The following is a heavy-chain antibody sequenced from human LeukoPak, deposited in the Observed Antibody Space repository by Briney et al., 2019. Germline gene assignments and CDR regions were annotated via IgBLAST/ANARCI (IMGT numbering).Heavy chain of an antibody. Sequence: SQTLSLTCTVSGGSISSGGYYWSWIRQHPGKGLEWIGYIYYSGSTYHNPSLKSRVTISVDTSKNQFSLKLSSVTAADTAVYYCARDQTSSSSAPTYNWFDPWGQGTLVTVSS. CDR2: IYYSGST. CDR1: GGSISSGGYY. V-gene: IGHV4-31*03. J-gene: IGHJ5*02. D-gene: IGHD6-13*01. CDR3: ARDQTSSSSAPTYNWFDP.